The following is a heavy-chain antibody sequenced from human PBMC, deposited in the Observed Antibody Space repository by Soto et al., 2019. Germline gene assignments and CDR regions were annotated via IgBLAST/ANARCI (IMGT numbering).Heavy chain of an antibody. D-gene: IGHD3-10*01. CDR2: IIPILGIA. Sequence: QVQLVQSGAEVKKPGSSVKVSCKASGGTFSSYTISWVRQAPGQGLEWMGRIIPILGIANYAQKFQGRVTITADKSTSTAYMELSSLRSEDTAVYYCARGYYGSGSQQFDYWGQGTLVTVSS. V-gene: IGHV1-69*02. J-gene: IGHJ4*02. CDR3: ARGYYGSGSQQFDY. CDR1: GGTFSSYT.